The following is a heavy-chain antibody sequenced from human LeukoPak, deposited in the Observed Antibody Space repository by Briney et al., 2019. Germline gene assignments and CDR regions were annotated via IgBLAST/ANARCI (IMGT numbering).Heavy chain of an antibody. CDR2: ISSSGSTI. CDR3: ARDRADRRYDYGDYGAFDI. Sequence: GGSLRLSCAASGFTFSSYEMNWVRQAPGKGLEWVSYISSSGSTIYYADSVKGRFTISRDNAKNSLYLQMNSLRAEDTAVYYCARDRADRRYDYGDYGAFDIWGQGTMVTVPS. V-gene: IGHV3-48*03. D-gene: IGHD4-17*01. J-gene: IGHJ3*02. CDR1: GFTFSSYE.